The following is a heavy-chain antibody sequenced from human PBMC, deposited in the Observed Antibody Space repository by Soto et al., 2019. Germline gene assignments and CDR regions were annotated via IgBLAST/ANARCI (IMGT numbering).Heavy chain of an antibody. Sequence: SETLSLTCPVSGGSINGYYWAWLRQSPTNGLEWIGYFHFSGSTKYNPSLESRLTISADTSKNQISLTLSSVTAADTAVYYCARASGYSYGYDDFFDNWGQGTLVTVSS. J-gene: IGHJ4*01. D-gene: IGHD5-18*01. V-gene: IGHV4-59*01. CDR2: FHFSGST. CDR1: GGSINGYY. CDR3: ARASGYSYGYDDFFDN.